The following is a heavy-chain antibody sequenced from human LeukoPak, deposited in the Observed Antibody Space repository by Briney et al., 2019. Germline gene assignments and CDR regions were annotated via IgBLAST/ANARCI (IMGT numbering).Heavy chain of an antibody. D-gene: IGHD2-2*01. CDR2: IFSSGSA. Sequence: SETLSLNCFVCGGSISSYYWTWIRQPAGKGLEWIGRIFSSGSAYYNPSLKSRVTMSVEMSTNQFSLRLSSVTAADTAVYYCAREADCSSTACYPDYFYYMDVWGKGTTVTVSS. J-gene: IGHJ6*03. V-gene: IGHV4-4*07. CDR3: AREADCSSTACYPDYFYYMDV. CDR1: GGSISSYY.